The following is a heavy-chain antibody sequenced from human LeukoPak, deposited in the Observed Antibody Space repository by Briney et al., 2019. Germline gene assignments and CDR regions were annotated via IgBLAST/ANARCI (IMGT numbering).Heavy chain of an antibody. CDR3: ARDRASAGGFDY. D-gene: IGHD6-25*01. J-gene: IGHJ4*02. CDR2: IYYSGTT. CDR1: GGSISPYY. V-gene: IGHV4-59*01. Sequence: PSDTLSLTCSVSGGSISPYYWSWIRQPPGKGLEWIGYIYYSGTTNYNPSLQSRVTISVATSKNQFSLKLSSVTAADTALYYCARDRASAGGFDYWGQGTLVTVSS.